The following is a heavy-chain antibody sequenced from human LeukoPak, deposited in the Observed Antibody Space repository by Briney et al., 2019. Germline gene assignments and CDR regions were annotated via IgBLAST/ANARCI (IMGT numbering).Heavy chain of an antibody. CDR3: ARLTMVRGVIIDLDC. D-gene: IGHD3-10*01. CDR2: INHSGST. J-gene: IGHJ4*02. Sequence: SETLSLTCAVYGGSFSGYYWSWIRQPPGKGLEWIGEINHSGSTNYNPSLKSRVTISVDTSKNQYSLKLSSVTAADTAVYYCARLTMVRGVIIDLDCWGQGTLVTVSS. V-gene: IGHV4-34*01. CDR1: GGSFSGYY.